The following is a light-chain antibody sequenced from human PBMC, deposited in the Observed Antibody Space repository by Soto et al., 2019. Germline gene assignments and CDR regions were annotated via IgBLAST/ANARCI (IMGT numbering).Light chain of an antibody. J-gene: IGKJ2*01. Sequence: EIVLTQSPGTLSLSPGERATLSCRASQSVSSSYLACYQQTPGQAHRLLIDAACMRATGIPDRFSGSGSGKVFTLTSSQQEPEDSAVYYCQQYGSSPYTFGQGTKLEIK. V-gene: IGKV3-20*01. CDR1: QSVSSSY. CDR3: QQYGSSPYT. CDR2: AAC.